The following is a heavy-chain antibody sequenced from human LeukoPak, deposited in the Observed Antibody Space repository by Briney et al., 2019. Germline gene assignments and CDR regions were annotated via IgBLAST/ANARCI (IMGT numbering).Heavy chain of an antibody. CDR2: IYYSGST. CDR1: GGSISSYY. D-gene: IGHD3-10*01. V-gene: IGHV4-59*01. J-gene: IGHJ6*03. CDR3: ARDRGHMVRGVKSHYYYYMDV. Sequence: SKTLSLTCTVSGGSISSYYWSWIRQPPGKGLEWIGYIYYSGSTNYNPSLKSRVTISVDTSKNQFSLKLSSVTAADTAVYYCARDRGHMVRGVKSHYYYYMDVWGKGTTVTVSS.